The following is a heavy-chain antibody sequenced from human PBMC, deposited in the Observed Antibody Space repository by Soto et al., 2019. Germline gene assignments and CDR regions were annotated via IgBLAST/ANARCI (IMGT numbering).Heavy chain of an antibody. J-gene: IGHJ4*02. CDR1: GGSISSSSYY. D-gene: IGHD4-17*01. Sequence: SETLSLTCTVSGGSISSSSYYWGWIRQPPGKGLEWIWSIYYSGSTYYNPSLKSRVTISVDTSKNQFSLKLSSVTAADTAVYYCARQKDDYGDYTPLSEYWGQGTLVTVSS. V-gene: IGHV4-39*01. CDR2: IYYSGST. CDR3: ARQKDDYGDYTPLSEY.